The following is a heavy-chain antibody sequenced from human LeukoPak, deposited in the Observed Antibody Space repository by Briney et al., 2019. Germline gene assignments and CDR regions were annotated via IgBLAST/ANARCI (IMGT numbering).Heavy chain of an antibody. CDR2: IIPIFGTA. Sequence: SVNVSCKASGGTFSSYAISWVRQAPGQGLEWMGGIIPIFGTANYAQKFQGRVTITADESTSTAYMELSSLRSEDTAVYYCAREILGGLPFDYRGQGTLVTVSS. V-gene: IGHV1-69*13. D-gene: IGHD3-16*01. J-gene: IGHJ4*02. CDR3: AREILGGLPFDY. CDR1: GGTFSSYA.